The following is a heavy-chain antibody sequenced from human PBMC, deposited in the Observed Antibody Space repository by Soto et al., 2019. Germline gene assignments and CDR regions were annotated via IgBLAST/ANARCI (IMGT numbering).Heavy chain of an antibody. D-gene: IGHD6-13*01. CDR3: ARWCGQQLFDY. V-gene: IGHV3-30-3*01. J-gene: IGHJ4*02. Sequence: QVQLVESGGGVVQPGRSLRLSCAASGFTFSSYAMHWDRQAPGKGLEWVAVISYDGSNKYYADSVKGRFTISRDNSKNTLYLQMNSLRAEDTAVYYCARWCGQQLFDYWGQGTLVTVSS. CDR1: GFTFSSYA. CDR2: ISYDGSNK.